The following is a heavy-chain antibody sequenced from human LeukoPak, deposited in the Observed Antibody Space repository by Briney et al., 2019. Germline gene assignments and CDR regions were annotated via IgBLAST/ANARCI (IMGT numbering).Heavy chain of an antibody. CDR3: ARVVAYCSSTSCYFEYGVYMDV. D-gene: IGHD2-2*01. V-gene: IGHV3-21*01. Sequence: GGSLRLSCAASGFTFSGYSMNWARQAPGKGLEWVSSISSSSSYIYYADSVKGRFTISRDNAKNSLYLQMNTLRAEDTAVYYCARVVAYCSSTSCYFEYGVYMDVWGKGTTVTVSS. J-gene: IGHJ6*03. CDR2: ISSSSSYI. CDR1: GFTFSGYS.